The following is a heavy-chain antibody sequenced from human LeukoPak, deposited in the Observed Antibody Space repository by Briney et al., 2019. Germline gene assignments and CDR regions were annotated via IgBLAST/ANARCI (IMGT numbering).Heavy chain of an antibody. CDR2: ISSSGSTI. CDR3: ARDHSASAYYYGSGSKKMEFDP. V-gene: IGHV3-11*01. D-gene: IGHD3-10*01. J-gene: IGHJ5*02. CDR1: GFTFSDYY. Sequence: GGSLRLSCAASGFTFSDYYMSWIRQAPGKGLEWVSYISSSGSTIYYADSVKGRFTISRDNAKNSLYLQMNSLRAEDTAVYYCARDHSASAYYYGSGSKKMEFDPWGQGTLVTVSS.